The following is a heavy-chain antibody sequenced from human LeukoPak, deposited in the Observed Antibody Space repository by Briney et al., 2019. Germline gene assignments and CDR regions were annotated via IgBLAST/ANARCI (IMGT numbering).Heavy chain of an antibody. CDR3: ARRPAWGSGLYYFDY. J-gene: IGHJ4*02. D-gene: IGHD7-27*01. CDR2: IYPGDSDT. CDR1: GYSFTSYW. Sequence: GESLKISCKGSGYSFTSYWIGWVRQMPGKGLEWMGIIYPGDSDTRYSPSFQGQVTISADKSISTAYLQWSSLKASDTAMYYCARRPAWGSGLYYFDYWGQGTLVTVSS. V-gene: IGHV5-51*01.